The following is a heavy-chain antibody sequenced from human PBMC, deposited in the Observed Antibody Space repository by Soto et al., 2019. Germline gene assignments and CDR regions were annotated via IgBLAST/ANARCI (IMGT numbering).Heavy chain of an antibody. V-gene: IGHV3-30-3*01. Sequence: QVQLVESGGGVVQPGTSLRLSCAASGFSFSTYAMYWVRQAPCRGLEWVAVISDDGNTKYYADSVKGRFTTSRDNSRNTLYLQIYSLRTEDAAVYYCASSYFYDSGGYYPFAYWGQGTLVTVSS. D-gene: IGHD3-22*01. CDR1: GFSFSTYA. CDR2: ISDDGNTK. CDR3: ASSYFYDSGGYYPFAY. J-gene: IGHJ4*02.